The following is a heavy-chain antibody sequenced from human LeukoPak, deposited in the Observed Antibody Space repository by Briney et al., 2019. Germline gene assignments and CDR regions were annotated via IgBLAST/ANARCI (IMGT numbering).Heavy chain of an antibody. CDR2: ISGSGDST. V-gene: IGHV3-23*01. Sequence: GGSLRLSCAASGFTFSSYAMSWVRQAPGKGLEWVSAISGSGDSTYYADSVKGRFTISRDNSKNTLYLQMNSLRAEDTAVYYCAKGCDSSGYPPFDYWGQGTLVTVSS. CDR3: AKGCDSSGYPPFDY. J-gene: IGHJ4*02. CDR1: GFTFSSYA. D-gene: IGHD3-22*01.